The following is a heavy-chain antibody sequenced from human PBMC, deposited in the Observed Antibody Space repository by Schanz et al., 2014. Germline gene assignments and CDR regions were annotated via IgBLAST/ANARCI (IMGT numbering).Heavy chain of an antibody. CDR1: GYSFTEYF. Sequence: QVQLVQSGPAVKKPGASMKVSCLASGYSFTEYFLHWVRQAPGQGLEWMGWINPNSGETNYEQKFKGRVTFTSDTSISTAFMELSGLTSDDTATYFCARARYTGYDCSGYWGQGTLLIVSS. CDR3: ARARYTGYDCSGY. D-gene: IGHD5-12*01. V-gene: IGHV1-2*02. CDR2: INPNSGET. J-gene: IGHJ4*02.